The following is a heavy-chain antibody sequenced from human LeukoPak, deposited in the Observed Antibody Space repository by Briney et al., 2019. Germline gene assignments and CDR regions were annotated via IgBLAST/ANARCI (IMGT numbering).Heavy chain of an antibody. D-gene: IGHD2-15*01. Sequence: GGSLRLSCAASGFTFSSYAMHWVRQAPGKGLEWVAVISYDGSNKYYADSVKGRFTISRDNSKNTLYLQMNSLRAEDTAVYYRSVVVVAAADYWGQGTLVTVSS. V-gene: IGHV3-30*04. CDR1: GFTFSSYA. J-gene: IGHJ4*02. CDR3: SVVVVAAADY. CDR2: ISYDGSNK.